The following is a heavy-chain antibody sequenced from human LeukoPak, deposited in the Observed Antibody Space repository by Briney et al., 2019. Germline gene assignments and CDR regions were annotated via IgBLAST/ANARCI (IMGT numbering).Heavy chain of an antibody. CDR3: ARDAGIDGTDFDY. D-gene: IGHD5-24*01. CDR1: GFTFSNYE. Sequence: GGSLTLSCAASGFTFSNYEMDWVRQAPGKRLEWISYISGGGNTMYYADSVKGRFTISRDNAKDSLSLQLNSLRVEDTAVYYCARDAGIDGTDFDYWGQGALVTVSS. CDR2: ISGGGNTM. V-gene: IGHV3-48*03. J-gene: IGHJ4*02.